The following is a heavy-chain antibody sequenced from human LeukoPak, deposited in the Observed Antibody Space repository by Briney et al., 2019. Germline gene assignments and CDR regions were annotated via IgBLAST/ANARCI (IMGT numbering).Heavy chain of an antibody. V-gene: IGHV3-66*01. CDR1: GVIVRSNY. J-gene: IGHJ4*02. D-gene: IGHD3-10*01. Sequence: GGSLRLSCVGSGVIVRSNYMTWVRQAPGKGLEWVSILYHGGSTYYADSVKGRFSISRDTSKNTLYLQMNSLRVEDTAVYYGATRRFGELTYWGQGTLVTVSS. CDR2: LYHGGST. CDR3: ATRRFGELTY.